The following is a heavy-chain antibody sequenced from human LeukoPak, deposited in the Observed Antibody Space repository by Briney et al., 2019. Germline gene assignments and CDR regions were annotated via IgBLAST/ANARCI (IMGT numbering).Heavy chain of an antibody. D-gene: IGHD5-18*01. CDR1: GGTFSSYA. Sequence: SVKVSCKASGGTFSSYAISWVRQAPGQGLEWMGRIIPIFGTANYAQKFQGRVTVTSDESTSTAYMELSSLRSEDTAVYYCATQSGYSYGFDDYWGQGTLVTVSS. CDR3: ATQSGYSYGFDDY. V-gene: IGHV1-69*13. CDR2: IIPIFGTA. J-gene: IGHJ4*02.